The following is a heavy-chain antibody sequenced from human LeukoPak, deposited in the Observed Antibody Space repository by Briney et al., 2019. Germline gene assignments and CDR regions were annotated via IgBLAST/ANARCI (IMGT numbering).Heavy chain of an antibody. Sequence: AGGSLRLPCAASGFTFSNFAMHWVRQAPGKGLEWVAVISYDGSNKYYADSVKGRFTISRDNSKNILYLQMDSLRVEDTAVYYCARGADPYAFDIWGQGTMVTVSS. V-gene: IGHV3-30*04. CDR2: ISYDGSNK. J-gene: IGHJ3*02. CDR1: GFTFSNFA. CDR3: ARGADPYAFDI.